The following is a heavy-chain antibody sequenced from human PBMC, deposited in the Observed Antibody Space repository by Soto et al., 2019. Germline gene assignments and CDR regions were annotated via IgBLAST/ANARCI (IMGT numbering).Heavy chain of an antibody. CDR3: ARDLVGAAPGLDY. CDR2: IYYSGST. D-gene: IGHD6-13*01. Sequence: QVQLQESGPGLVKPSETLSLTCTVSGGSVSSGSYYWSWIRQPPGKGLEWIGYIYYSGSTNYNPSLKSRVTISVDTSKTHLSLKLSSVTAADTAVYYCARDLVGAAPGLDYWGQGPLVTVSS. CDR1: GGSVSSGSYY. V-gene: IGHV4-61*03. J-gene: IGHJ4*02.